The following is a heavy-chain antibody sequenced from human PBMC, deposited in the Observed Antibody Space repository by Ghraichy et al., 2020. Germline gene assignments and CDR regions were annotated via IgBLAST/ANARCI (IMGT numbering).Heavy chain of an antibody. V-gene: IGHV4-34*01. CDR3: ARATYYYDSSGYYTDY. CDR1: GGSFSGYY. CDR2: INHSGST. J-gene: IGHJ4*02. D-gene: IGHD3-22*01. Sequence: SETLSLTCAVYGGSFSGYYWSWIRQPPGKGLEWIGEINHSGSTNYNPSLKSRVTISVDTSKNQFSLKLSSVTAADTAVYYCARATYYYDSSGYYTDYWGKGTLVTVSS.